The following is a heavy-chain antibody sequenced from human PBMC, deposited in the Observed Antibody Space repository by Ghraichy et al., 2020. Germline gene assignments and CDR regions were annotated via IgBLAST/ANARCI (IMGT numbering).Heavy chain of an antibody. J-gene: IGHJ6*02. Sequence: SETLSLTCTVSGGSISSSSYYWGWIRQPPGKGLEWIGSIYYSGSTYYNPSLKSRVTISVDTSKNQFSLKLSSVTAADTAVYYCARRSPGSSWPGPYYYYGMYVWGQGTTVTVSS. V-gene: IGHV4-39*01. CDR1: GGSISSSSYY. CDR3: ARRSPGSSWPGPYYYYGMYV. D-gene: IGHD6-13*01. CDR2: IYYSGST.